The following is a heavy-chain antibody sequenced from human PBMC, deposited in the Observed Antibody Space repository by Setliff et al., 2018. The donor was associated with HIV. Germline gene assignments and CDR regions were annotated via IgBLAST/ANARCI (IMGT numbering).Heavy chain of an antibody. Sequence: ASVKVSCKASGGTFRSHEISWVRQAPGQGLVWMGWINTNTGNPTYAQGFTGRFVFSLDTSVSTAYLQISSLKAEDTAVYYCARDESDSLYYMDYYYMDVWGKGTTVTVSS. CDR2: INTNTGNP. CDR1: GGTFRSHE. J-gene: IGHJ6*03. V-gene: IGHV7-4-1*02. D-gene: IGHD3-10*01. CDR3: ARDESDSLYYMDYYYMDV.